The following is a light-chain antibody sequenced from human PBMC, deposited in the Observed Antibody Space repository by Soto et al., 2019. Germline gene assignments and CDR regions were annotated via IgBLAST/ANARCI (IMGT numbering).Light chain of an antibody. CDR2: RND. V-gene: IGLV1-47*01. CDR3: AAWDASLSGVI. CDR1: GSNIGTNY. J-gene: IGLJ2*01. Sequence: QSVLTQPPSASGTPGQRVTISCSGSGSNIGTNYVYWYQQLPGTAPKLLIYRNDQRPSGVPDRFSGSRSGTSGSLDISGLLSDDEADYYCAAWDASLSGVIFGGGTKLTVL.